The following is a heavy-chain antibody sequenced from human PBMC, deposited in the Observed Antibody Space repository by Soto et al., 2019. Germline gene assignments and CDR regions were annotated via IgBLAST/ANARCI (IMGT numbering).Heavy chain of an antibody. Sequence: SETLSLTCTVSGGSISSYYWSWIRQPPGKGLEWIGYIYYSGSTNYNPSLKSRVTISVDTSKNQFSLKLSSVTAADTAIYYCVRTTGHMTGFYYWGQGTLVTVSS. CDR3: VRTTGHMTGFYY. CDR1: GGSISSYY. J-gene: IGHJ4*02. V-gene: IGHV4-59*08. CDR2: IYYSGST. D-gene: IGHD3-9*01.